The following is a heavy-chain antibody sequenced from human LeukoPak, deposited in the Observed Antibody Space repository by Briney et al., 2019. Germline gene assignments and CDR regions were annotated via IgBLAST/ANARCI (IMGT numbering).Heavy chain of an antibody. V-gene: IGHV4-34*01. CDR2: INHSGST. Sequence: SETLSLTCAVYGGSFSGYYWSWIRQPPGKGLEWIGEINHSGSTNYNPSLKSRVTISVDTSKNQFSLKLSSVTAADTAVYYCARNRVGYCSSTSCYVRYYYYMDVWAKGPRSPSP. CDR1: GGSFSGYY. CDR3: ARNRVGYCSSTSCYVRYYYYMDV. J-gene: IGHJ6*03. D-gene: IGHD2-2*03.